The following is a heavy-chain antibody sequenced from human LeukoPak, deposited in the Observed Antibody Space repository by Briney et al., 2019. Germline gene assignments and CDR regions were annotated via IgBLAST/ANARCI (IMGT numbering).Heavy chain of an antibody. CDR1: GFTFSNAW. CDR2: IKSKTDGGTT. V-gene: IGHV3-15*01. CDR3: TTDRYWLPLGY. Sequence: GGSLRLSCAASGFTFSNAWMSWVRQAPGKGLEWVGRIKSKTDGGTTDYAAPVKGRFTISRGDSKNTLYPQMNSLKTEDTAVYYCTTDRYWLPLGYWGQGTLVTVSS. D-gene: IGHD5-12*01. J-gene: IGHJ4*02.